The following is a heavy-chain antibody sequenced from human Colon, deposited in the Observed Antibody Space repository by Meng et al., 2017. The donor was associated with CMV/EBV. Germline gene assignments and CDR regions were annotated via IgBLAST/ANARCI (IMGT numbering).Heavy chain of an antibody. CDR2: ISSSGSTI. V-gene: IGHV3-11*04. CDR3: ARIGRGLAHYGMDV. Sequence: GESLKISCAASGFTFSDYYMSWIRQAPGKGLEWRSYISSSGSTIYYADPVKGRFTISRDNAKNSLYLQMNSLRVEDTALYYCARIGRGLAHYGMDVWGQGSTVTVSS. CDR1: GFTFSDYY. D-gene: IGHD3/OR15-3a*01. J-gene: IGHJ6*02.